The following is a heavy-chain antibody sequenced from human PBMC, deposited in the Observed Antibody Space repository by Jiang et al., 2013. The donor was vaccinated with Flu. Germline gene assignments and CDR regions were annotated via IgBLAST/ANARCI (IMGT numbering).Heavy chain of an antibody. J-gene: IGHJ3*02. CDR3: ARRLVRAFDI. D-gene: IGHD3-9*01. V-gene: IGHV1-3*04. Sequence: GAEVKKPGASVKVSCKASGYTFTSYAIHWVRQAPGQRLEWMGWINIGNGNTKYSQKFQGRVTITRDTSATTAYMELSSLTSEDTAVYYCARRLVRAFDIWGQGTMVTVSS. CDR1: GYTFTSYA. CDR2: INIGNGNT.